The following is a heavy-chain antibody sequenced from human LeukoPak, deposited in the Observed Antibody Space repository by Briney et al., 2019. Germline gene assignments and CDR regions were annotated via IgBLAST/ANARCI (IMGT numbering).Heavy chain of an antibody. D-gene: IGHD2-2*01. V-gene: IGHV4-39*01. CDR3: ARHAVGDIVVVPAAPQHWFDP. CDR2: IYYSGST. CDR1: GGSISSSSYY. J-gene: IGHJ5*02. Sequence: SETLSLTCTVSGGSISSSSYYWGWIHQPPGKGLEWTGSIYYSGSTYYNPSLKSRVTISVDTSKNQFSLKLSSVTAADTAVYYCARHAVGDIVVVPAAPQHWFDPWGQGTLVTVSS.